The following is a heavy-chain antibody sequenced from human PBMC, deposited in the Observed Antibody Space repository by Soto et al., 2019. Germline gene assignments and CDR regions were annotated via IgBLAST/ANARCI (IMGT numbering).Heavy chain of an antibody. D-gene: IGHD3-10*01. V-gene: IGHV3-7*01. J-gene: IGHJ6*02. CDR3: ARDVGSVLYGMDV. CDR1: GFTLSSYW. Sequence: EVQLVESGGGLVQPGGSLRLSCAASGFTLSSYWMSWFPKAPGKGLGWVPNIKQDGSGKYYVDSVKGRFTISRDNAKNSLYLQMNSLRAEDTAVYYCARDVGSVLYGMDVWGQGTTVTVSS. CDR2: IKQDGSGK.